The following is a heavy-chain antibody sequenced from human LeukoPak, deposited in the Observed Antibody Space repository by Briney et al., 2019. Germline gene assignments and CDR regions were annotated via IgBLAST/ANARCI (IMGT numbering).Heavy chain of an antibody. CDR3: ARGPRIARKHYYYYMDV. J-gene: IGHJ6*03. CDR2: INHSGST. CDR1: GGSFSGYY. Sequence: SETLSLTCAVYGGSFSGYYWSWIRQPPGKGLEWIGEINHSGSTNYNPSLKSRVTISVDTSKNQFSLKLSSVTAADTAVYYCARGPRIARKHYYYYMDVWGKGTTVTVSS. V-gene: IGHV4-34*01.